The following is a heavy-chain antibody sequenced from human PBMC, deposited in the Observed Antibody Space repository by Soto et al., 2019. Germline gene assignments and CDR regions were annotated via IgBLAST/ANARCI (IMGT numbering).Heavy chain of an antibody. CDR1: GGSISSSNW. Sequence: PSETLSLTCAVSGGSISSSNWWSWVRQPPGKGLEWIGEIYHSGSTNYNPSLKSRVTISVDKSKNQFSLKLSSVTAADTAVYYCARAPFLDTAMDSAPYYYYGMDVWGQGTTVTVSS. J-gene: IGHJ6*02. CDR2: IYHSGST. V-gene: IGHV4-4*02. D-gene: IGHD5-18*01. CDR3: ARAPFLDTAMDSAPYYYYGMDV.